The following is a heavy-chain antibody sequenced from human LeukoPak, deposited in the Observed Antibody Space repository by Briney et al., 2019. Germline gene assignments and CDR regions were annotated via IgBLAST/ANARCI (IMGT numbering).Heavy chain of an antibody. CDR1: GFTFSSNA. Sequence: QSGGSLRLSCAASGFTFSSNAMSWVRQAPGKGLEWVSGINYSGGSTYYADSVKGRFTISRDNSENTLYLQMNNLRAEDTAVYYCSRLIAARTPYYFDYWGQGTLVTVSS. CDR2: INYSGGST. CDR3: SRLIAARTPYYFDY. D-gene: IGHD6-6*01. J-gene: IGHJ4*02. V-gene: IGHV3-23*01.